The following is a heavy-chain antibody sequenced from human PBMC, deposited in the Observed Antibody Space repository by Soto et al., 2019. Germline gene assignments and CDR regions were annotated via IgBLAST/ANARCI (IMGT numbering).Heavy chain of an antibody. Sequence: PGGSLRLSCAASGFTFSDYYMSWIRQAPGKGLEWVSYISSSGSTIYYADSVKGRFTISRDNAKNSLYLQMNSLRAEDTAVYYCARDGPITGTTDYYYYYGMDVWGQGTMVTVS. CDR3: ARDGPITGTTDYYYYYGMDV. J-gene: IGHJ6*02. D-gene: IGHD1-7*01. CDR1: GFTFSDYY. CDR2: ISSSGSTI. V-gene: IGHV3-11*01.